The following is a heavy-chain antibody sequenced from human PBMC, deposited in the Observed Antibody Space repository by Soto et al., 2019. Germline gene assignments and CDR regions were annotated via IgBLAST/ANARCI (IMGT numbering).Heavy chain of an antibody. CDR2: ITSTGAYI. D-gene: IGHD5-12*01. CDR1: GFTFRNYN. V-gene: IGHV3-21*01. Sequence: EVQLVESGGGLVKPGGSLRLSCAASGFTFRNYNMNWVRQAPGRGLEWVSSITSTGAYIYYRDSVKGRFTISRDNAKNSLYLQMNSLRAEDTAVYYCSRGNSGYDFYARYDSGDVDYWGQGTLVTVSS. CDR3: SRGNSGYDFYARYDSGDVDY. J-gene: IGHJ4*02.